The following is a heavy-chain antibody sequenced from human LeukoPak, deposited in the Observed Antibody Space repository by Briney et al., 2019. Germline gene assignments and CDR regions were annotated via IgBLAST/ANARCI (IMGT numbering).Heavy chain of an antibody. Sequence: TLSLTCTVSGASISSGGYYWSWIRQAPGKGLEWIGYIYYSGSTNYNPSLKSRVTISVDTSKNQFSLKLSSVTAADTAVYYCARGGNLYFDYWGQGTLVTVSS. CDR2: IYYSGST. CDR3: ARGGNLYFDY. D-gene: IGHD4-23*01. J-gene: IGHJ4*02. CDR1: GASISSGGYY. V-gene: IGHV4-61*08.